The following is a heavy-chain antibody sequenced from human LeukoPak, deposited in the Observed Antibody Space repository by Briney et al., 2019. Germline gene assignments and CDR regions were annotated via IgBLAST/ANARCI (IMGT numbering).Heavy chain of an antibody. V-gene: IGHV3-30*01. CDR2: ISYDGSNK. Sequence: GGSLRHSCAASGFTFSSYAMHWVRQAPGKGLEWVAVISYDGSNKYYADSVKGRFTISRDNSKNTLYLQMNSLRAEDTAVYYCAREPPYYYYMDVWGKGTTVTVSS. J-gene: IGHJ6*03. CDR1: GFTFSSYA. CDR3: AREPPYYYYMDV.